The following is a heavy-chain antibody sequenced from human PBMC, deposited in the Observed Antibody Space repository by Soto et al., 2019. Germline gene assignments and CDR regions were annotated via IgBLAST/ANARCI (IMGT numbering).Heavy chain of an antibody. CDR3: AKARAARPFYGMDV. CDR2: ISGSGGST. CDR1: GFTFSSYA. D-gene: IGHD6-6*01. J-gene: IGHJ6*02. Sequence: PGGSLRLSCAASGFTFSSYAMSWVRQAPGEGLEWVSAISGSGGSTYYADSVKGRFTISRDNSKNTLYLQMNSLRAEDTAVYYCAKARAARPFYGMDVWGQGTTVTVSS. V-gene: IGHV3-23*01.